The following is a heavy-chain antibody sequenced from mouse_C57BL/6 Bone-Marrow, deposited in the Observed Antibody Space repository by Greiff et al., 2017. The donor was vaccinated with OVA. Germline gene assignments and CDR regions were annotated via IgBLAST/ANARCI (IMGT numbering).Heavy chain of an antibody. CDR1: GFTFSDYG. CDR3: ARWYYGSYWYFDV. J-gene: IGHJ1*03. V-gene: IGHV5-15*01. D-gene: IGHD1-1*01. CDR2: ISNLAYSI. Sequence: EVQGVESGGGLVQPGGSLKLSCAASGFTFSDYGMAWVRQAPRKGPEWVAFISNLAYSIYYADTVTGRFTISRENAKNTLYLEKSSLRSEDTAMYYCARWYYGSYWYFDVWGTGTTVTVSS.